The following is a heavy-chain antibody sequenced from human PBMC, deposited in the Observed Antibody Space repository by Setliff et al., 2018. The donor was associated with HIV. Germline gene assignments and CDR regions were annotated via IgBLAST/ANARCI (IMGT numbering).Heavy chain of an antibody. J-gene: IGHJ4*02. CDR1: GGSISSGGYY. CDR3: ARLRVSSSSQTFDH. Sequence: SETLSLTCTVSGGSISSGGYYWSWIRQHPGKGLEWIGYIYYSGSTYYNPSLKSRVAMSVDTSKNQFSLDLTSVTPADTAVYYCARLRVSSSSQTFDHWGQGILVTVSS. D-gene: IGHD6-6*01. V-gene: IGHV4-31*03. CDR2: IYYSGST.